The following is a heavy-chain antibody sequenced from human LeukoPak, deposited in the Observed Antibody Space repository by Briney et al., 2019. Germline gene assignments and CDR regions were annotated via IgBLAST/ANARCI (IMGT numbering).Heavy chain of an antibody. CDR1: GDSVSSNSAA. J-gene: IGHJ4*02. CDR3: ARARRYCSSTSCPGRGVFDY. Sequence: SQTLSLTCAISGDSVSSNSAAWHWIRQSPSRGLEWLGRTYYRSKWYNDYAVSVKSRITINPDTSKNQFSLQLNSVTPEDTAVYYCARARRYCSSTSCPGRGVFDYWGQGTLVTVSS. D-gene: IGHD2-2*01. CDR2: TYYRSKWYN. V-gene: IGHV6-1*01.